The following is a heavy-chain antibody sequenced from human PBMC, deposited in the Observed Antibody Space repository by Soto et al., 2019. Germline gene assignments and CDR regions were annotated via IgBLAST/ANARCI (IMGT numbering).Heavy chain of an antibody. J-gene: IGHJ4*02. D-gene: IGHD6-6*01. V-gene: IGHV4-39*01. CDR2: IYYDGST. CDR3: ARSTIGARPGAY. Sequence: QLQLQESGPGLVKPSETLSLTCIVSGGSIRGNSYYWGWVRQPPGKGLEWIGSIYYDGSTYYTPSLTSRVTISVDTSKNQFSLKVTSLTAADTAVYYCARSTIGARPGAYWGLGTLVTVSS. CDR1: GGSIRGNSYY.